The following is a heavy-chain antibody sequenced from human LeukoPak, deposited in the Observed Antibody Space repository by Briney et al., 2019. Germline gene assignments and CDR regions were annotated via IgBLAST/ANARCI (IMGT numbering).Heavy chain of an antibody. V-gene: IGHV3-74*01. CDR1: GFTFSNYW. J-gene: IGHJ4*02. Sequence: GGSLRLSCAASGFTFSNYWMHWVRQAPGKGLVWVSRISSDGSSTSYADSVKGRFTISRDNAKNTLYVQMNSLRAEDTAVYYCARDLDYGDVKGNYWGQGTPVTVSS. CDR3: ARDLDYGDVKGNY. CDR2: ISSDGSST. D-gene: IGHD4-17*01.